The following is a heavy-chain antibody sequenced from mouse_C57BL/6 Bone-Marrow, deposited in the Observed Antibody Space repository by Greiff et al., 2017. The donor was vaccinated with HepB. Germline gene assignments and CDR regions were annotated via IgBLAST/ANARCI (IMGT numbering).Heavy chain of an antibody. Sequence: QVQLQQSGAELARPGASVKMSCKASGSTFTSYTMHWVKQRPGQGLEWIGYINPSSGYTKYNQKFKDKATLTADKSSSTAYMQLSSLTSEDSAVYYCALTMVTTFYYAMDYWGQGTSVTVSS. CDR2: INPSSGYT. CDR3: ALTMVTTFYYAMDY. V-gene: IGHV1-4*01. CDR1: GSTFTSYT. D-gene: IGHD2-2*01. J-gene: IGHJ4*01.